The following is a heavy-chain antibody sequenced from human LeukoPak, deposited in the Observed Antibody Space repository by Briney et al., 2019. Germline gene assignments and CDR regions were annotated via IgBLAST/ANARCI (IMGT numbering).Heavy chain of an antibody. V-gene: IGHV3-21*01. CDR3: ARGNWFDP. J-gene: IGHJ5*02. Sequence: GGSLRLSCADSGFTFSTYWMSWVRQAPGKGLEWVSSISSSSSYIYYADSVKGRFTISRDNAKNSLYLQMNSLRAEDTAVYYCARGNWFDPWGQGTLVTVSS. CDR1: GFTFSTYW. CDR2: ISSSSSYI.